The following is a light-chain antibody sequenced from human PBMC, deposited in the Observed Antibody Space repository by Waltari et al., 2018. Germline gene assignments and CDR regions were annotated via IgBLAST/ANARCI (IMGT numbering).Light chain of an antibody. CDR1: QYISDY. CDR3: QQSYSAPVT. J-gene: IGKJ4*01. V-gene: IGKV1-39*01. Sequence: DIQMTQSPASLSASIGERVTVSCRASQYISDYLHWFQQKEGEAPRPVIHDAMSLESGVPERFSGSGSGTHFTLTILSLQPDDSATYYCQQSYSAPVTFGGGTRVEI. CDR2: DAM.